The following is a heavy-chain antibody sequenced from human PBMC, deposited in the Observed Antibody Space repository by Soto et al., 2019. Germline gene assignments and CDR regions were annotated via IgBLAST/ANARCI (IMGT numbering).Heavy chain of an antibody. CDR3: ARVHYYDSSGYYYHTVFDY. V-gene: IGHV1-46*03. CDR1: GYTFTSYY. D-gene: IGHD3-22*01. CDR2: INPSGGST. Sequence: ASVKVSCKASGYTFTSYYMHCVRQAPGQGLEWMGIINPSGGSTSYAQKFQGRVTMTRDTSTSTVYMELSSLRSEDTAVYYCARVHYYDSSGYYYHTVFDYWGQGTQVTVSS. J-gene: IGHJ4*02.